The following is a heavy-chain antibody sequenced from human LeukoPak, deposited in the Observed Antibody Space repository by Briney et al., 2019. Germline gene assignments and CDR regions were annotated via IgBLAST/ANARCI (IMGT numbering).Heavy chain of an antibody. CDR3: ARDCSSGYYDFWSGYWAFDI. D-gene: IGHD3-3*01. CDR1: GFTFSSYS. V-gene: IGHV3-21*01. CDR2: ISSSSSYI. Sequence: PGGSLRLSCAAAGFTFSSYSMNWVRQAPGKGLEWVSSISSSSSYIYYADPVKGRFTISRDNAKDSLYLQMNSLRAEDTAVYCCARDCSSGYYDFWSGYWAFDIWGQGTMLTVSS. J-gene: IGHJ3*02.